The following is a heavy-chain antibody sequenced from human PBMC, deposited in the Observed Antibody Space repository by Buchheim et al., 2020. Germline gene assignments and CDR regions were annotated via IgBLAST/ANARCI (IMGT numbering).Heavy chain of an antibody. Sequence: QVQLVESGGGVVQPGRSLRLSCAASGFTFSSYAMHWVRQAPGKGLEWVAVISYDGSNKYYADSVKGRFTIPRDNSKKTLYLQMNSLRAEDTAVYYCAKDWGSSGWYYCGQGTL. D-gene: IGHD6-19*01. V-gene: IGHV3-30*04. CDR3: AKDWGSSGWYY. CDR1: GFTFSSYA. J-gene: IGHJ4*02. CDR2: ISYDGSNK.